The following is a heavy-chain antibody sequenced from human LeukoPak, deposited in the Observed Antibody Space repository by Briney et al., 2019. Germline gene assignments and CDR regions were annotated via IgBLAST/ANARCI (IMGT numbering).Heavy chain of an antibody. CDR1: GFTFSNYW. D-gene: IGHD4-17*01. V-gene: IGHV3-74*01. CDR2: VISDGSSS. Sequence: GGSLRLSCAASGFTFSNYWMHWVRQAPGKGLVWVSRVISDGSSSSYADSVKGRFTVSRDNAKNTVYLQMNSLRAEDTAVYYCALPLRDGDFYFDFWGQGTLVTVSS. CDR3: ALPLRDGDFYFDF. J-gene: IGHJ4*02.